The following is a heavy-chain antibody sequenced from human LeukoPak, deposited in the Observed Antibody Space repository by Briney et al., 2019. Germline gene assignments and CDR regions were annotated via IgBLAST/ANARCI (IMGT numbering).Heavy chain of an antibody. Sequence: GGSLRLSCAASGFTFSSYGMHWVRQAPGKGLEWVAVISYDGSNKYYADSVKGRFTISRDNSKNTLYLQMNSLRAEDTAVYCCAKEGYCSSTSCSSRAAFDIWGQGTMVTVSS. CDR2: ISYDGSNK. D-gene: IGHD2-2*01. J-gene: IGHJ3*02. CDR3: AKEGYCSSTSCSSRAAFDI. CDR1: GFTFSSYG. V-gene: IGHV3-30*18.